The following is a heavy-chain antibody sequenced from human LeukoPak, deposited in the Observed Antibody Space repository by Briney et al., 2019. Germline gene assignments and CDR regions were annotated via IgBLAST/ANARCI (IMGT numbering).Heavy chain of an antibody. D-gene: IGHD3-3*01. CDR1: GFDLTTYA. Sequence: GGSLRLSCAASGFDLTTYAMTWVRQAPAKGLEWVSSIRIGGGGTYYADSVKGRFTISRDNSENTLHLQMNNLRVEDTARYFCARCMVLNQGWSNWFDPRGQGTLVTVSS. CDR2: IRIGGGGT. J-gene: IGHJ5*02. CDR3: ARCMVLNQGWSNWFDP. V-gene: IGHV3-23*01.